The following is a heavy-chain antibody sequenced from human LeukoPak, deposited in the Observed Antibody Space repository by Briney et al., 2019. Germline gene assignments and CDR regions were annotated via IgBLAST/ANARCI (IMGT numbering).Heavy chain of an antibody. D-gene: IGHD5-24*01. CDR2: ISYNGSNK. CDR3: TTDGRWEMATIGLVGDAFDI. J-gene: IGHJ3*02. CDR1: GFTFSSYG. Sequence: GVSLTLSCAASGFTFSSYGMHWVRQAPGKGLEWVAVISYNGSNKYYADSVKGRFTIYRDNSKKTLYLQMNSLKTEDTAVYYCTTDGRWEMATIGLVGDAFDIWGQGTMVTVSS. V-gene: IGHV3-30*03.